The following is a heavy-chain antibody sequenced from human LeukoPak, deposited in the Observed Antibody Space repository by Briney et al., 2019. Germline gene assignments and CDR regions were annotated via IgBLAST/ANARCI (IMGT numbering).Heavy chain of an antibody. Sequence: GASVKVSCKAFGYTFTSNYMHWVRQAPGQGLEWMGWINPNSGGTNYAQKFQGRVTMTRDMSISTAYMELSRLRSDDTAVYYCARDVGEYCSSTSCYASDYWGQGTLVTVSS. CDR3: ARDVGEYCSSTSCYASDY. CDR2: INPNSGGT. CDR1: GYTFTSNY. D-gene: IGHD2-2*01. V-gene: IGHV1-2*02. J-gene: IGHJ4*02.